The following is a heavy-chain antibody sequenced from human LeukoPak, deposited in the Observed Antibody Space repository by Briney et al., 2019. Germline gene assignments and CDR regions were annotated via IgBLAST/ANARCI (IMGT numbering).Heavy chain of an antibody. D-gene: IGHD5-12*01. Sequence: SETLSLTCTVSGGSINNYYWSWIRQPPGKGLEWIAYIYETGHTGYNPSLKTRVTISLDTSKNQFSLKLNSVTAADTAVYYCARHFLRGGFDSWGQGTLGAVS. CDR2: IYETGHT. V-gene: IGHV4-59*08. CDR1: GGSINNYY. CDR3: ARHFLRGGFDS. J-gene: IGHJ4*02.